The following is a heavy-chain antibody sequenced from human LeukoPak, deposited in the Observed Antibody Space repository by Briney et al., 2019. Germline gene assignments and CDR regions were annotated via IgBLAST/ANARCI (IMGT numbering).Heavy chain of an antibody. V-gene: IGHV3-11*01. CDR3: ARLGVITAAGTYDY. Sequence: LSLTCSVCGGSISGSYWTWIRQPPGKGLEWIAHMRGSGDTVSYADSVRGRFTISRDNVKNSLYLQMNGLRVEDTAVYYCARLGVITAAGTYDYWGQGALVTVSS. CDR1: GGSISGSY. D-gene: IGHD6-13*01. J-gene: IGHJ4*02. CDR2: MRGSGDTV.